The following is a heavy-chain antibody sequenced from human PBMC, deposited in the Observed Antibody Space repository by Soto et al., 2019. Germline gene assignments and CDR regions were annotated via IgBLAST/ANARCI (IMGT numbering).Heavy chain of an antibody. CDR2: ISGSGGST. D-gene: IGHD6-13*01. CDR3: AKDALLSSSSWYGTFNYYYYMDV. Sequence: GGSLRLSCAASGFTFSSYAMSWVRQAPGKGLEWVSAISGSGGSTYYADSVKGRFTISRDNSKNTLYLQMNSLRAEETAVYYCAKDALLSSSSWYGTFNYYYYMDVWGKGTTVTVSS. J-gene: IGHJ6*03. CDR1: GFTFSSYA. V-gene: IGHV3-23*01.